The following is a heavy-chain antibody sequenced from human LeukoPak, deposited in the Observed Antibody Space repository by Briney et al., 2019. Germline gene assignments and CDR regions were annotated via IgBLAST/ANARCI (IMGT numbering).Heavy chain of an antibody. CDR2: ISSSSSYI. J-gene: IGHJ6*02. CDR1: GFTFSSYA. V-gene: IGHV3-21*01. Sequence: KPGGSLRLSCAASGFTFSSYAMNWVRQAPGKGLEWVSSISSSSSYIYYADSVKGRFTISRDNAKNSLYLQMNSLRAEDTAVYYCARDPWGYCSSPSCYQGYGMDVWGQGTTVTVSS. D-gene: IGHD2-2*01. CDR3: ARDPWGYCSSPSCYQGYGMDV.